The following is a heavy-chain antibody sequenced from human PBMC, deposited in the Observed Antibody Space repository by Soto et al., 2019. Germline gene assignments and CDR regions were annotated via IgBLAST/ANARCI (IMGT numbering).Heavy chain of an antibody. CDR1: GFTFSSYA. J-gene: IGHJ6*02. CDR2: ISYDGSNK. V-gene: IGHV3-30-3*01. CDR3: AREQKSGSARKHYYGMDV. Sequence: GGSLRLSCAASGFTFSSYAMHWVRQAPGKGLEWVAVISYDGSNKYYADYVKGRFTISRDNSKNTLYLQMNSLRAEDTAVYYCAREQKSGSARKHYYGMDVWGQGTTVTVSS. D-gene: IGHD3-10*01.